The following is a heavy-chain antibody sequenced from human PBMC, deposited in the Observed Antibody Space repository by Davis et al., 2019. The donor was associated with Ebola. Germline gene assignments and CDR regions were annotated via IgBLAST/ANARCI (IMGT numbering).Heavy chain of an antibody. V-gene: IGHV4-34*01. D-gene: IGHD3-3*01. J-gene: IGHJ5*02. CDR3: ARAYDFWSGYYLSWFDP. CDR2: INHSGST. Sequence: MPGGSLRLSCAVYGGSFSGYYWSWIRQPPGKGLEWIGEINHSGSTNYNPSLKSRVTISVDTSKNQFSLKLSSVTAADTAVYYCARAYDFWSGYYLSWFDPWGQGTLVTVSS. CDR1: GGSFSGYY.